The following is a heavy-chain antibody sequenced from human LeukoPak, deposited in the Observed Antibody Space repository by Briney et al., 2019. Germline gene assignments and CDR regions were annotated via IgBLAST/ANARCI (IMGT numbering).Heavy chain of an antibody. CDR1: GFTFSTYN. CDR2: ITSSSAYT. J-gene: IGHJ6*03. Sequence: GGSLRLSCAASGFTFSTYNMNWVRQTPGKGLEWVSSITSSSAYTFYADSVRGRFTISRDNAKSSLYLQMNSLRADDTAIYYCARDPYNRNYGDSYYYYMDVWGKGTTVTISS. CDR3: ARDPYNRNYGDSYYYYMDV. V-gene: IGHV3-21*01. D-gene: IGHD1-7*01.